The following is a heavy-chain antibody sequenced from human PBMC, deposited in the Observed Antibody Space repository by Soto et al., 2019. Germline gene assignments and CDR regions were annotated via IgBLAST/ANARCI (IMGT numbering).Heavy chain of an antibody. CDR1: GFTVSSNY. Sequence: GGSLRLSCAVSGFTVSSNYMSWVRQAPGKGLEWVSVIYSGGSTYYADSVKGRFTISRDNSKNTLYLQMNSLRAEDTAVYYCAREREGHFDYWGQGTLVTAPQ. CDR2: IYSGGST. CDR3: AREREGHFDY. V-gene: IGHV3-53*01. J-gene: IGHJ4*02.